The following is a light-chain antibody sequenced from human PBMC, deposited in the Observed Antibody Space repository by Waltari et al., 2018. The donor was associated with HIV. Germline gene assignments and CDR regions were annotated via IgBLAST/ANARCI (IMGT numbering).Light chain of an antibody. CDR1: SSNIGSNT. V-gene: IGLV1-44*01. CDR2: SNN. J-gene: IGLJ2*01. Sequence: QSVLTQPPSASGTPGQRVTISCSGSSSNIGSNTVNWYQHLPGTAPKVLIYSNNQRPSEAPDRFSGSKSGTSVSLAISGLQSEDEADYYCATWDDSLNGVVFGGGTKLTV. CDR3: ATWDDSLNGVV.